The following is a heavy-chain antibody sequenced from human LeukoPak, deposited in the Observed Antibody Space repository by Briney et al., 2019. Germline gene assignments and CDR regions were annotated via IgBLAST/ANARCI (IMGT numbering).Heavy chain of an antibody. Sequence: SETLSLTCTVSGGSISSSSYYWGWIRQPPGKGLEWIGSIYYSGSTYYNPSLKSRVTISVDTSKNQFSLKLSSVTAADTAVYYCAREGYGSGSYVRWFDPWGQGTLVTVSS. CDR1: GGSISSSSYY. J-gene: IGHJ5*02. V-gene: IGHV4-39*07. D-gene: IGHD3-10*01. CDR2: IYYSGST. CDR3: AREGYGSGSYVRWFDP.